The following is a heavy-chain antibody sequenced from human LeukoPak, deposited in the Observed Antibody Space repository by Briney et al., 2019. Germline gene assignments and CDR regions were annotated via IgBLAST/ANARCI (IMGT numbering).Heavy chain of an antibody. CDR3: ARDLGLTAEGNYFDY. J-gene: IGHJ4*02. CDR2: IWYDASNK. D-gene: IGHD6-13*01. Sequence: GGSLRLSCAACGCTFNDYGIHWVRQAPGKGLEWVAVIWYDASNKYYADSVEGRFTVSRDNSKYTLNLQMDSLRAEDTAVYYCARDLGLTAEGNYFDYWGQGTLVTVSS. CDR1: GCTFNDYG. V-gene: IGHV3-33*08.